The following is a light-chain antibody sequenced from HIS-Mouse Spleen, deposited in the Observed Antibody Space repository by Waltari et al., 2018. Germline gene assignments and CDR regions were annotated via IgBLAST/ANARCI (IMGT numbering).Light chain of an antibody. CDR1: SSDVGGSNY. J-gene: IGLJ2*01. Sequence: QSALTQPASVSGSPGQSITISCTGTSSDVGGSNYVSWYQQHPGKAPKLMIYDVSNRPSGVSNRFSGSKSGNTASLTISGLQAEDEADYYCSSYTSSSFNVVFGGGTKLTVL. CDR3: SSYTSSSFNVV. CDR2: DVS. V-gene: IGLV2-14*03.